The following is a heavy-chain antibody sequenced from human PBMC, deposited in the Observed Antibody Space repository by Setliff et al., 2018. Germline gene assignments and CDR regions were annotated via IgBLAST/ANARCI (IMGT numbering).Heavy chain of an antibody. CDR2: IYTTGST. V-gene: IGHV4-4*08. D-gene: IGHD3-16*01. Sequence: PSETLSLTCTVSGDSIRNYHWSWFRQPPGSRLEWIGYIYTTGSTSYNPSLKSRVTISVDTSKNQFSLKMRSVTAADAALYYCARNDGDMWGQGTMVTVS. CDR1: GDSIRNYH. J-gene: IGHJ3*02. CDR3: ARNDGDM.